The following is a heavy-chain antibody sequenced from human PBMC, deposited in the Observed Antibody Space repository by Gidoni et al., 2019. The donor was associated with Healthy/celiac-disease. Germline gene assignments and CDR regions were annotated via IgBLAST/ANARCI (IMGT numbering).Heavy chain of an antibody. CDR3: ARYSDLVVPAAKRYYYGMDV. CDR1: GFTFSDYY. CDR2: ISSSGSTI. Sequence: QVQLVEYGGGLVTPGGSLRLSCAASGFTFSDYYMSWIRQAPGKGLEWVSYISSSGSTIYSADSVKGRFTISRDNAKNSLYLQMNSLRAEDTAVYYCARYSDLVVPAAKRYYYGMDVWGQGTTVTVSS. J-gene: IGHJ6*02. V-gene: IGHV3-11*01. D-gene: IGHD2-2*01.